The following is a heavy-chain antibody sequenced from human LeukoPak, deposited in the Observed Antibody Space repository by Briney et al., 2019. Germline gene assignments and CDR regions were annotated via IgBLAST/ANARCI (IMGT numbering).Heavy chain of an antibody. CDR3: ARQTGSGLFILP. J-gene: IGHJ4*02. Sequence: SETLSLTCTVSGGSISSYYWSWIRQPPGKGLEWIGSIYYSGNTYYNASLKSRVSISVDTSKNQFSLSLTSVTAADTAVYYCARQTGSGLFILPGGQGTLVTVSS. D-gene: IGHD3/OR15-3a*01. CDR2: IYYSGNT. V-gene: IGHV4-59*04. CDR1: GGSISSYY.